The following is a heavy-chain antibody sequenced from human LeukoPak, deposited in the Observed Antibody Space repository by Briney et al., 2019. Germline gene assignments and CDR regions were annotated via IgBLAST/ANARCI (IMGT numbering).Heavy chain of an antibody. V-gene: IGHV3-23*01. CDR3: GKTTVGYSSGQKPAWPVDY. Sequence: GGSLRLSCEASGFTFGSHAMYWVRQAPGKGLEWVAGIFGSGGSPHYADSVKGRFTISRDNSRNTVYLQINSLRADDTAVYYCGKTTVGYSSGQKPAWPVDYLGQGTLVTVSS. J-gene: IGHJ4*02. CDR1: GFTFGSHA. D-gene: IGHD5-18*01. CDR2: IFGSGGSP.